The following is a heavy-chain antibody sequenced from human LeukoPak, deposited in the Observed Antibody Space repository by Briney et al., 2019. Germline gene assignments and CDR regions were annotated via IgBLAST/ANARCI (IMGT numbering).Heavy chain of an antibody. CDR3: ARRSGSYRYYFDY. CDR1: GGSISSSSYH. CDR2: IYYSGST. D-gene: IGHD1-26*01. J-gene: IGHJ4*02. Sequence: PSETLSLTCTVSGGSISSSSYHWGWIRQPPGKGLEWIGSIYYSGSTYYNPSLKSRVTISVDTSKNQFSLKLSSVTAADTAVYYCARRSGSYRYYFDYWGQGTLVTVSS. V-gene: IGHV4-39*01.